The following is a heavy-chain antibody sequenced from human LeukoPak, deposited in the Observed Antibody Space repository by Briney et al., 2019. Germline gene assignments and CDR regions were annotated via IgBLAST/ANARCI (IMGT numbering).Heavy chain of an antibody. J-gene: IGHJ4*02. V-gene: IGHV3-21*06. Sequence: GGSLRLSCTASGLAFSTSGFNWVRQAPGKGLEWVASIGPTGSDRYHADSIKGRFTISRDNANNFLYLQMNSLRAEDTAVYYCATETNGRHYDYWGQGTLLTVSS. CDR2: IGPTGSDR. CDR1: GLAFSTSG. CDR3: ATETNGRHYDY. D-gene: IGHD1-14*01.